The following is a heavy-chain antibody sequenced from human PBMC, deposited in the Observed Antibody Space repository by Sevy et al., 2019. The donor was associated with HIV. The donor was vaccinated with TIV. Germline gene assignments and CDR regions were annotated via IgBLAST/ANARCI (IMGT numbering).Heavy chain of an antibody. CDR2: ISAYNGNT. V-gene: IGHV1-18*01. J-gene: IGHJ1*01. CDR1: GYTFTSYG. CDR3: ARDDISEGDFDFQH. Sequence: ASVKFSCNASGYTFTSYGISWVRQAPGQGLEWMGWISAYNGNTNDAQRLQGRVTMTTDTSTSPAYMELRSLRSDDAAVYYCARDDISEGDFDFQHWGQGTLVTVSS. D-gene: IGHD3-22*01.